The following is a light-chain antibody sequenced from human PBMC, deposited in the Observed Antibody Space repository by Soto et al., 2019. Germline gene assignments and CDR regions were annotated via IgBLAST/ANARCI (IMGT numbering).Light chain of an antibody. V-gene: IGLV2-8*01. CDR1: SSDVGGYNY. CDR2: EVT. J-gene: IGLJ2*01. Sequence: QSVLTHPPSASGSPGQSVTISCTGTSSDVGGYNYVSWFRQHPGKAPKLMIYEVTKRPSGVPDRFSGSKSGNTASLTVSGLQAEDEADYYCISYAGSNNFVVFGGGTKLTVL. CDR3: ISYAGSNNFVV.